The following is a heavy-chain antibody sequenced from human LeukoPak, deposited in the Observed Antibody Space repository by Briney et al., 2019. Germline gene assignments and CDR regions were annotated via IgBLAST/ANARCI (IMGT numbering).Heavy chain of an antibody. V-gene: IGHV1-18*01. J-gene: IGHJ6*03. D-gene: IGHD5-18*01. CDR1: GYTFTSYG. CDR2: ISAYNGNT. CDR3: ARTPRGYSWSQVYMDV. Sequence: GASVKVSCKASGYTFTSYGISWVRQAPGQGLECMGWISAYNGNTNYAQKLQGRVTMTTDTSTSTAYMELRSLRSDDTAVYYCARTPRGYSWSQVYMDVWGKGTTVTVSS.